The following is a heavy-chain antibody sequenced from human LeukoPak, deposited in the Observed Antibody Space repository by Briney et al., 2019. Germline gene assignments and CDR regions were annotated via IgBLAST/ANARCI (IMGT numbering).Heavy chain of an antibody. CDR2: IRYDGSNK. Sequence: PGGSLRLSCAASGFTFSSYGMHWVRQAPGKGLEWVAFIRYDGSNKYYADSVKGRFTISRDNSKNTLYLQMNSLRAEDTAVYYCAKSPVVPAALPADYWGQGTLVTVSS. J-gene: IGHJ4*02. CDR1: GFTFSSYG. D-gene: IGHD2-2*01. CDR3: AKSPVVPAALPADY. V-gene: IGHV3-30*02.